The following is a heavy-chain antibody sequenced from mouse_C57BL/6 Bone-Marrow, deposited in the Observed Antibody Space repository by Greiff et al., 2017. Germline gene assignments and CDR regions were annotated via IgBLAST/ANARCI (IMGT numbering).Heavy chain of an antibody. CDR2: ISNGGGST. V-gene: IGHV5-12*01. CDR1: GFTFSDYY. Sequence: EVMLVESGGGLVQPGGSLKLSCAASGFTFSDYYMYWVRQTPEKRLEWVAYISNGGGSTYYPDTVKGRFTISRDNAKNSLYLQMSRLKSEDTAMYYCARPAGYAMDYWGQGTSVTVSS. J-gene: IGHJ4*01. CDR3: ARPAGYAMDY.